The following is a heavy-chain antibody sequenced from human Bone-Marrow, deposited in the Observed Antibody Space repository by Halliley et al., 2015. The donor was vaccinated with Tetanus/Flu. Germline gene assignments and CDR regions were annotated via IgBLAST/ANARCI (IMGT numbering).Heavy chain of an antibody. V-gene: IGHV4-31*03. J-gene: IGHJ4*02. Sequence: TLSLTCTVSGGFIKSGGYYWSWIRQHPGKGLEWIGYIYYSGTTYYNASLKSRVTISVDTSKNQFSLKLRSVTAADTAVYYCARSSLFVQERVYYFDYWGLGTLVTVSS. CDR1: GGFIKSGGYY. CDR2: IYYSGTT. CDR3: ARSSLFVQERVYYFDY. D-gene: IGHD2-21*01.